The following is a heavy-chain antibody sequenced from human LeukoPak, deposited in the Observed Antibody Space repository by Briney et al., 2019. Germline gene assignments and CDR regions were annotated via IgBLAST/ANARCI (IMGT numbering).Heavy chain of an antibody. Sequence: PGGSLRLSCAASGFTFSSYGMHWVRQAPGKGLEWVAVIWYDGSNKYYADSVKGRFTISRDNSKNTLYLQMNSLRAEDTAVYYCGSPGSPWYYYGMDVWGQGTTVTVSS. J-gene: IGHJ6*02. V-gene: IGHV3-33*01. CDR2: IWYDGSNK. CDR1: GFTFSSYG. CDR3: GSPGSPWYYYGMDV. D-gene: IGHD1-14*01.